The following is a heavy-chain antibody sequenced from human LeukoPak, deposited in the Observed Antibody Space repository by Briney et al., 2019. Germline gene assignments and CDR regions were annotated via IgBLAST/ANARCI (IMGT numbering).Heavy chain of an antibody. Sequence: GGSLRLSCAASGFSFRSFWMSWVRQAPGKGLEWVACIKEDGSDKYYVESVKGRFTISRENARNSLYLQMNSLRAEDTAVYYCARVLWFGGIYYFDYWGQGTLVTVSS. CDR1: GFSFRSFW. CDR3: ARVLWFGGIYYFDY. D-gene: IGHD3-10*01. V-gene: IGHV3-7*04. CDR2: IKEDGSDK. J-gene: IGHJ4*02.